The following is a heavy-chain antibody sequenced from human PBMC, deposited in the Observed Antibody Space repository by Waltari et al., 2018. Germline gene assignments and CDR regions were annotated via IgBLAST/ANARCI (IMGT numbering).Heavy chain of an antibody. D-gene: IGHD3-10*01. Sequence: QVQLQESGPGLVKPSQTLSLTCTVPGGPISRGGYYWRWIRQHPGKGLEWIGYIYYSGSTYYNPSLKSRVTISVDTSKNQFSLKLSSVTAADTAVYYCASLWLGSWFDPWGQGTLVTVSS. CDR1: GGPISRGGYY. CDR3: ASLWLGSWFDP. CDR2: IYYSGST. J-gene: IGHJ5*02. V-gene: IGHV4-31*03.